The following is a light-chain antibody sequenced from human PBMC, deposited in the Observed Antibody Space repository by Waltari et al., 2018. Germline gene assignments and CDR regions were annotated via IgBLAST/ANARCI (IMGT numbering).Light chain of an antibody. CDR1: QTIRTN. CDR3: QQSYSAPRT. Sequence: ETVMTQSPASLSVSPGERATLSCRASQTIRTNLAWYQHKPGQAPRLLIHGASTRAPGIPARFSGSGSGTEFTLTISSLQSEDSAVYYCQQSYSAPRTFGRGTRLEIQ. CDR2: GAS. J-gene: IGKJ5*01. V-gene: IGKV3-15*01.